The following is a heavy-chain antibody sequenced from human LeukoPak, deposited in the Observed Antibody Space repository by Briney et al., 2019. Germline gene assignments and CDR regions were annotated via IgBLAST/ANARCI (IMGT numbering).Heavy chain of an antibody. J-gene: IGHJ4*02. Sequence: GGSLRLSCAASGLTFSSYWMSWVRQAPGKGLEWVANIKQDGSEKYYVDSVKGRFTISRDNAKNSLYLQMNSLRAEDTAVYYCARRYFDYWGQGTLVTVSS. CDR3: ARRYFDY. CDR1: GLTFSSYW. CDR2: IKQDGSEK. V-gene: IGHV3-7*01.